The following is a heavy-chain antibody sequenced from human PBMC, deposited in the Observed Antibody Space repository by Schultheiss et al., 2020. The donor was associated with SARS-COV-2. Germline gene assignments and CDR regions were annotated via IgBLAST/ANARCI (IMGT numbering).Heavy chain of an antibody. CDR1: GGSICSGGYY. CDR3: ARDFDTAMVDY. Sequence: SQTLSLTCTVSGGSICSGGYYWSWIRQTPGKGLEWIGYIYYSGSTNYNPYLKSRVTLSVDTCTNQFSLKLSSVTDGEPAVYYCARDFDTAMVDYWGQGTLVTVSS. CDR2: IYYSGST. V-gene: IGHV4-61*08. D-gene: IGHD5-18*01. J-gene: IGHJ4*02.